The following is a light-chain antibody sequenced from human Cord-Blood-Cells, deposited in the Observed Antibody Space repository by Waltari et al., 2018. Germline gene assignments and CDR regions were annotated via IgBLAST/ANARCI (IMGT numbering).Light chain of an antibody. CDR2: EGS. Sequence: QSALTQPASVSGSPGQSITISCTGTSSDVGRYNLVSWYQQHPGKAPKLMIYEGSKRPSGDSNRFSGSKSGNTASLTISGLQAEDEADYYCCSYAGSVVFGGGTKLTVL. CDR1: SSDVGRYNL. J-gene: IGLJ2*01. CDR3: CSYAGSVV. V-gene: IGLV2-23*01.